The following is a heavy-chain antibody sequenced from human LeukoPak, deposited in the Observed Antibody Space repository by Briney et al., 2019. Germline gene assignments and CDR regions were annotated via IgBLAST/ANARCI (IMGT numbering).Heavy chain of an antibody. Sequence: ASVKVSCKTSGYTFSGNYMNWVRQAPGQGLEWMGWINPNSGGTNSAQKFQGRVTMTRDTSISTAYMELSRLRSDDTAVYYCARDRVIVGPSDAFDIWGQGTMVTVSS. V-gene: IGHV1-2*02. CDR1: GYTFSGNY. CDR3: ARDRVIVGPSDAFDI. D-gene: IGHD3-22*01. CDR2: INPNSGGT. J-gene: IGHJ3*02.